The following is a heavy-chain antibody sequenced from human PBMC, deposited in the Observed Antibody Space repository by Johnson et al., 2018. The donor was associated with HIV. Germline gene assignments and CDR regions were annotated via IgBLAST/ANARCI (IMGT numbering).Heavy chain of an antibody. V-gene: IGHV3-13*01. CDR3: ARGYDSSGYYLNAFDI. CDR1: GFTFSSYD. J-gene: IGHJ3*02. Sequence: VQLVESGGGLVKPGGSLRLSCAASGFTFSSYDMHWVRQATGKGLEWVSAIGTAGDTYYPGSVKGRFTISRENAKNSLYLQMNSLRAGDTAVYYCARGYDSSGYYLNAFDIWGQGTMVTVSS. D-gene: IGHD3-22*01. CDR2: IGTAGDT.